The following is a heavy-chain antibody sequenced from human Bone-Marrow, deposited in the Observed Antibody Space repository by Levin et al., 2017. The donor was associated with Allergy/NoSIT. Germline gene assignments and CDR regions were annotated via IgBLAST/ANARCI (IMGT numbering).Heavy chain of an antibody. CDR2: TREDGSEM. J-gene: IGHJ6*03. CDR1: GFTFSNYW. D-gene: IGHD3-16*01. Sequence: PGGSLRLSCEASGFTFSNYWMTWVRLTPGRGLQWVATTREDGSEMYFVDSVKGRFIISRDNAKNSLILQMHSLRVEDTAVYYCARVDVKYLWGLNNYYYMDVWGKGTTVTVSS. CDR3: ARVDVKYLWGLNNYYYMDV. V-gene: IGHV3-7*04.